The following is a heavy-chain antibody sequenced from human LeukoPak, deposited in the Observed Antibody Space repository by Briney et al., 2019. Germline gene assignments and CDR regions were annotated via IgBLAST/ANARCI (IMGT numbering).Heavy chain of an antibody. V-gene: IGHV3-48*01. Sequence: GGSLRLSCAASGFTFSSYSMNWVRQAPGKGLEWVSYISSSSSTIYYADSVKGRFTISRDNGKNSLYLQMNNLRAEDTAVYYCAKVLFDYYGSGSPYDYWGQGTLVTVSS. CDR2: ISSSSSTI. J-gene: IGHJ4*02. D-gene: IGHD3-10*01. CDR1: GFTFSSYS. CDR3: AKVLFDYYGSGSPYDY.